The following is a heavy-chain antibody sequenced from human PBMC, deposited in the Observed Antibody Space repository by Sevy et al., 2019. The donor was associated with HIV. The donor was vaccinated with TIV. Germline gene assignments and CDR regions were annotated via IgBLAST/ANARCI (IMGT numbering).Heavy chain of an antibody. Sequence: SETLSLTCTVSGGSISSSSYYWGWIRQPPGKGLEWIGSIYYSGSTYYNPSLKSRVTISVDTSKNQFSLKLSSVTAADTAVYYSARLSWWEPPGYAFDIWGQGTMVTVSS. CDR1: GGSISSSSYY. CDR2: IYYSGST. J-gene: IGHJ3*02. D-gene: IGHD2-15*01. CDR3: ARLSWWEPPGYAFDI. V-gene: IGHV4-39*01.